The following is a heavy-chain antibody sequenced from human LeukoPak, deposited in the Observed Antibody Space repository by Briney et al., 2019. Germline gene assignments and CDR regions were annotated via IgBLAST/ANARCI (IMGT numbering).Heavy chain of an antibody. Sequence: GGSLRLSCAASGFTFSDYYMSWIRQAPGKGLEWVSYIRSSDSTIYYADSVKGRFTISRDNAKNSLYLQMNSLRAEDAAVYYCARDNAPYYDSSGYYLGGGYFDYWGQGTLVTVSS. D-gene: IGHD3-22*01. CDR3: ARDNAPYYDSSGYYLGGGYFDY. CDR1: GFTFSDYY. CDR2: IRSSDSTI. J-gene: IGHJ4*02. V-gene: IGHV3-11*04.